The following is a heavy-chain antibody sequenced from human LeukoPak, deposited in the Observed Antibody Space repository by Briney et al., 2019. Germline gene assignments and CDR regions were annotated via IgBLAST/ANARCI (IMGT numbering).Heavy chain of an antibody. V-gene: IGHV3-NL1*01. D-gene: IGHD5-18*01. CDR1: GITFSGYG. Sequence: PGGSLRLSCAVSGITFSGYGMHWVRQAPGKGLEWVSGIGAGGTFTYYADSVKGRFTIFRDNSRNTLYLQMNSLRAEDTAVYYCAKDEHTYGSYYFDYWGQGTLVTVSS. CDR2: IGAGGTFT. CDR3: AKDEHTYGSYYFDY. J-gene: IGHJ4*02.